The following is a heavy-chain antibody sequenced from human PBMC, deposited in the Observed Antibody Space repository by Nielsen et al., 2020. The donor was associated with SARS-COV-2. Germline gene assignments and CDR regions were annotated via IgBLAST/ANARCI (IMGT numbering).Heavy chain of an antibody. CDR1: GGSISSYY. CDR2: IYYSGST. D-gene: IGHD1-26*01. CDR3: ARDGGGSYQFFDP. V-gene: IGHV4-59*01. Sequence: SETLSLTCTVSGGSISSYYWSWIRQPPGKGLEWIGYIYYSGSTNYNPSLKSRVTISVDTSKNQFSLKLSSVTAADTAVYYCARDGGGSYQFFDPWGQGTLVTVSS. J-gene: IGHJ5*02.